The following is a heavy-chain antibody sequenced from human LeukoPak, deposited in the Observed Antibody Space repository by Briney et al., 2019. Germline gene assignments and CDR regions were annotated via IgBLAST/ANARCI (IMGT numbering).Heavy chain of an antibody. CDR2: ISYDGSNK. CDR1: GFTFSSYS. J-gene: IGHJ4*02. CDR3: ARLATEHSFDY. D-gene: IGHD5-12*01. V-gene: IGHV3-30*03. Sequence: GGSLRLSCAASGFTFSSYSVNWVRQAPGKGLEWVAVISYDGSNKYYADSVKGRFTISRDNSKNTLYLQMNSLRAEDTAVYYCARLATEHSFDYWGQGTLVTVSS.